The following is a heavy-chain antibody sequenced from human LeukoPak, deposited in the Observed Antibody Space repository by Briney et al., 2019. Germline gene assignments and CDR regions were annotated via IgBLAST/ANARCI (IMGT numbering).Heavy chain of an antibody. J-gene: IGHJ4*02. Sequence: PSETLSLTCTVSGYSISSGYYWGWIRQPPGQGLEWIGSFHYSGSTYYNPSLKSRVTISLDTSKNQLSLRLSSVTAADTAVYFCARDHGTSAWYFYWGQGTLVSVSS. CDR1: GYSISSGYY. V-gene: IGHV4-38-2*02. CDR3: ARDHGTSAWYFY. CDR2: FHYSGST. D-gene: IGHD6-13*01.